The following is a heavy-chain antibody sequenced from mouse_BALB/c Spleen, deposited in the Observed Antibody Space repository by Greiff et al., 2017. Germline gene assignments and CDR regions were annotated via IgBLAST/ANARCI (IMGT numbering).Heavy chain of an antibody. J-gene: IGHJ4*01. D-gene: IGHD1-2*01. V-gene: IGHV1-87*01. CDR2: IYPGDGDT. Sequence: QVQLQQSGAELARPGASVKLSCKASGYTFTSYWMQWVKQRPGQGLEWIGAIYPGDGDTRYTQKFKGKATLTADKSSSTAYMQLSSLASEDSAVYYCAATATYYYAMDYWGQGTSVTVSS. CDR1: GYTFTSYW. CDR3: AATATYYYAMDY.